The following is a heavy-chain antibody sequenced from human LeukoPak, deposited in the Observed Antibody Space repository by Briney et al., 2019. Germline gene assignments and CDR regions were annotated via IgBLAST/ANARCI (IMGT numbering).Heavy chain of an antibody. V-gene: IGHV3-73*01. CDR2: IGSKANSYAT. D-gene: IGHD1-26*01. Sequence: GGSLKLSCAASGFTFSGSAMHWVRQASGKGLEWVGRIGSKANSYATAYAASVKGRFTISRDDSKNTAYLQMNSLKTEDTAVYYCTTGGGGSSGAFDIWGQGTMVTVSS. CDR3: TTGGGGSSGAFDI. J-gene: IGHJ3*02. CDR1: GFTFSGSA.